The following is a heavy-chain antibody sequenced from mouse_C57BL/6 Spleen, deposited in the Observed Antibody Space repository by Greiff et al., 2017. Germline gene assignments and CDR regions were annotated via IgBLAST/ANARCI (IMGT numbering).Heavy chain of an antibody. V-gene: IGHV5-4*01. D-gene: IGHD1-1*01. J-gene: IGHJ2*01. Sequence: EVQVVESGGGLVKPGGSLKLSCAASGFTFSSYAMSWVRQTPEKRLEWVATISDGGSYTYYPDNVKGRFTISRDNAKNNLYLQMSHLKSEDTAMYYCARSFITTVVAPIGYWGQGTTLTVSS. CDR3: ARSFITTVVAPIGY. CDR1: GFTFSSYA. CDR2: ISDGGSYT.